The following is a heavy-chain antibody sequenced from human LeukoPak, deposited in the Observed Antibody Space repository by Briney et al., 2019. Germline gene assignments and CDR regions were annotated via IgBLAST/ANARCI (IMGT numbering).Heavy chain of an antibody. CDR2: IIPIFGTA. Sequence: ASVKVSCKASGYTFSSYGISWVRQAPGQGLEWMGGIIPIFGTANYAQKFQGRVTITADKSTSTAYMELSSLRSEDTAVYYCASGTTDIVVVPAILRNSYFDYWGQGTLVTVSS. J-gene: IGHJ4*02. CDR1: GYTFSSYG. D-gene: IGHD2-2*01. V-gene: IGHV1-69*06. CDR3: ASGTTDIVVVPAILRNSYFDY.